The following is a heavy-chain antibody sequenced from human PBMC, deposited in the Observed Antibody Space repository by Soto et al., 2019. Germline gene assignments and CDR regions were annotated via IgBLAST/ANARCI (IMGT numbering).Heavy chain of an antibody. Sequence: EVLLLESGGGLVQPGGSLRLSCAASGFTISSYAMSWVRQAPGKGLEWVSGISGGDGSTYYVDSLKGRFTISRDNSKNTLYLQMNSLRVEYTAVYYCSKGGGDYWGQGTLVTVSS. J-gene: IGHJ4*02. CDR2: ISGGDGST. CDR3: SKGGGDY. CDR1: GFTISSYA. V-gene: IGHV3-23*01. D-gene: IGHD3-10*01.